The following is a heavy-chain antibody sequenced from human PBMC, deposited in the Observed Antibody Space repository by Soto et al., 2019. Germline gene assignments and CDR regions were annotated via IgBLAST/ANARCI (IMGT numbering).Heavy chain of an antibody. V-gene: IGHV3-30-3*01. CDR3: ARIGGGDNSIPGASLDY. CDR1: GFTFSSYA. J-gene: IGHJ4*02. D-gene: IGHD2-21*02. CDR2: ISYDGSNK. Sequence: QVQLVESGGGVVQPGRSLRLSCAASGFTFSSYAMHWVRQAPGKGLEWVAVISYDGSNKYYADSVKGRFTISRDNSKNTLYLQMNSLRAEDTAVYYCARIGGGDNSIPGASLDYWGQGTLVTVSS.